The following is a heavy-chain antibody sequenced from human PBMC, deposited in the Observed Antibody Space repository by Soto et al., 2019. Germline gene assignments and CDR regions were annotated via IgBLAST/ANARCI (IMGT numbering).Heavy chain of an antibody. V-gene: IGHV3-30*18. D-gene: IGHD3-3*01. Sequence: QVQLLESGGGVVQPGRSLSLSCAAYGFTFSSYALHWVRQAPGRGLEWVAVISYDGSNKNYAEYVKGRFTISRYNSDNTLYLQMNSLRPEDTAVYYCANEREQRGRMVLRVVAYHYYGLDVWGQGTTVTVSS. CDR2: ISYDGSNK. CDR3: ANEREQRGRMVLRVVAYHYYGLDV. CDR1: GFTFSSYA. J-gene: IGHJ6*02.